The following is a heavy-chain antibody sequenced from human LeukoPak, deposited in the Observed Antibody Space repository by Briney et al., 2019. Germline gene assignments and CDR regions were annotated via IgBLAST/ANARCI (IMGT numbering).Heavy chain of an antibody. Sequence: SQTLSLTCAISGDIVSSNSAAWNWIRQSPSRGLEWLGRTYYGSKWYNDYAVSVKSRITINPDTSKNQFSLQLNSVTPEDTAVYYCARGGSSWEYYYYGMDVWGQGTTVTVSS. CDR3: ARGGSSWEYYYYGMDV. J-gene: IGHJ6*02. CDR1: GDIVSSNSAA. CDR2: TYYGSKWYN. V-gene: IGHV6-1*01. D-gene: IGHD6-13*01.